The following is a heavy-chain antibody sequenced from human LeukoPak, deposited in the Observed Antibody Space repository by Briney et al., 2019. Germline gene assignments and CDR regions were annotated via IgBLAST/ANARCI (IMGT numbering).Heavy chain of an antibody. CDR1: GFTFSNAW. J-gene: IGHJ4*02. Sequence: GGSLRLSCAASGFTFSNAWMSWVRQAPGPGLEWVGRKTDGGTTDYAAPVTGRFTISRDDSKNTLYVQMNGLRTEDTAVYYCTTGARSHGYLFDRWGQGTLVTVSS. CDR2: KTDGGTT. V-gene: IGHV3-15*01. D-gene: IGHD5-18*01. CDR3: TTGARSHGYLFDR.